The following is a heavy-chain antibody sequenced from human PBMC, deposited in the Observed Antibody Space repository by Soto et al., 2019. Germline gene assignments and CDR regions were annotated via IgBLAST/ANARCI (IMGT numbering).Heavy chain of an antibody. CDR3: ARDLSRYYRGYYYYGMDV. V-gene: IGHV1-69*13. Sequence: ASVKVSCKASGGTFSSYAISWVRQAPGQGLEWMGGIIPIFGTANYAQKFQGRVTITADESTSTAYMELSSLRSEDTAVYYCARDLSRYYRGYYYYGMDVWGQGTTVTVSS. J-gene: IGHJ6*02. CDR1: GGTFSSYA. D-gene: IGHD3-3*01. CDR2: IIPIFGTA.